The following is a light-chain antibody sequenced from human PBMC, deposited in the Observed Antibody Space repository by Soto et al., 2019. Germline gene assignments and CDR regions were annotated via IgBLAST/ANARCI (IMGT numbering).Light chain of an antibody. V-gene: IGKV3-20*01. CDR2: GAS. CDR3: QQYGSSTWT. Sequence: EIVLTQSPGTLSLSPGERATLSCRASQSVSSTYLAWYQQKPGQAPRLLIYGASSRATGIPDRFSGSGSGTDFTLTTSRLEPEDFAVYYCQQYGSSTWTFGQGTKAEIK. CDR1: QSVSSTY. J-gene: IGKJ1*01.